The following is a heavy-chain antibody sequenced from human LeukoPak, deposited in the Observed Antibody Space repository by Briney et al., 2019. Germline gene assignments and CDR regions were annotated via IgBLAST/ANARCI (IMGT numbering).Heavy chain of an antibody. Sequence: GGSLRLSCAASGFTFSSYSMNWVRQAPGQELEWVSSISSSSSYIYFADSVKGRFTISRDNAKNSLYLQMNSLRAEDTAVYYCARERVRAFYYWGQGTLVTVSS. V-gene: IGHV3-21*01. CDR3: ARERVRAFYY. CDR1: GFTFSSYS. CDR2: ISSSSSYI. J-gene: IGHJ4*02.